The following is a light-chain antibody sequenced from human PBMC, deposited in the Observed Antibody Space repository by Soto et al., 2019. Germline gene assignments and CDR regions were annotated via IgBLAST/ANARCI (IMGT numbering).Light chain of an antibody. CDR2: DVS. CDR1: SSEIGGYNY. CDR3: SSYTSSSTR. Sequence: QSALTQPASVSGSPGQSITISCTGTSSEIGGYNYVSWYQQHPGKAPKLMIYDVSNRPSGVSNRFSGSKSGNTASLTISGLQAEDEADYYCSSYTSSSTRFGTGSKVTVL. V-gene: IGLV2-14*01. J-gene: IGLJ1*01.